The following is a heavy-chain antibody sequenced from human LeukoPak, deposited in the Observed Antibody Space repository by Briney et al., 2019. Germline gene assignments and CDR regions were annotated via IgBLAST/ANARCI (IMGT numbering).Heavy chain of an antibody. V-gene: IGHV1-2*02. D-gene: IGHD2-15*01. Sequence: ASVKVSCKASGYTFTGYYMHWVRQASGQGLEWMGWINPNSGGTNYAQKFQGRVTMTRDTSISTAYMELSRLRSDDTAVYYCARDTGGCSGGSCYQAFDIWGQGTMVTVSS. CDR1: GYTFTGYY. J-gene: IGHJ3*02. CDR2: INPNSGGT. CDR3: ARDTGGCSGGSCYQAFDI.